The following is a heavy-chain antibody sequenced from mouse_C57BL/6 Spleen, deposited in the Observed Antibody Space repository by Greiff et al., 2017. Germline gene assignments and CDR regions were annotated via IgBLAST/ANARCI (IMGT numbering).Heavy chain of an antibody. Sequence: QVQLQQSGPGLVQPSQSLSITCTVSGFSLTSYGVHWVRQSPGKGLEWLGVIWSGGSTDYNAAFISRLSISKDNSKSQVFFKMNSLQADDTAIYYCARDGLDYYAMDYGGQGTSVTVSS. V-gene: IGHV2-2*01. CDR3: ARDGLDYYAMDY. CDR2: IWSGGST. D-gene: IGHD3-1*01. J-gene: IGHJ4*01. CDR1: GFSLTSYG.